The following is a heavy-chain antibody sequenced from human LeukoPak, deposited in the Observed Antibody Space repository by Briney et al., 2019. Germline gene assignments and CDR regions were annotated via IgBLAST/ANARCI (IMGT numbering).Heavy chain of an antibody. D-gene: IGHD6-13*01. J-gene: IGHJ4*02. CDR2: IYHSGST. CDR1: GGSISSSNW. V-gene: IGHV4-4*02. CDR3: ARGTPPSSSCYDY. Sequence: SETLSLTCAVSGGSISSSNWWSWVRQPPGKGLEWIGEIYHSGSTNYNPSLKSRVTISVDKSKNQFSLKLNPVTAADTAVYYCARGTPPSSSCYDYWGQGTLVTVSS.